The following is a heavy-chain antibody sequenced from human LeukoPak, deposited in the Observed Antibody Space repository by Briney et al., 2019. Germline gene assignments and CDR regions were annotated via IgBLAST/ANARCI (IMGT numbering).Heavy chain of an antibody. CDR1: GGSITNYY. V-gene: IGHV4-59*01. CDR2: VYHSGST. Sequence: SETLSLTCTVSGGSITNYYWSWLRQPPGEGLEWIGYVYHSGSTNYNPSHKSRVTISVDTSKNQFSLKLSSVTAADTAVYYCARERYYDSSGYYLYYYYGMDVWGQGTTVTVSS. D-gene: IGHD3-22*01. CDR3: ARERYYDSSGYYLYYYYGMDV. J-gene: IGHJ6*02.